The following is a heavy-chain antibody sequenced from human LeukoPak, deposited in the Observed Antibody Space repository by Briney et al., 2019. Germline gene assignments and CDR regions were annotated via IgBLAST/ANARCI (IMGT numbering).Heavy chain of an antibody. CDR2: IYCSGST. D-gene: IGHD3-10*01. CDR1: GGPLSSYY. Sequence: SETLFLTCTVPGGPLSSYYWSWIRQPPGKGLEWIGRIYCSGSTYSNPSLKSRDTISVVQYDNRFCLEESDVTRADTAVLCCVGARVRGVSHFDYWGQETLVTVSA. V-gene: IGHV4-59*05. J-gene: IGHJ4*02. CDR3: VGARVRGVSHFDY.